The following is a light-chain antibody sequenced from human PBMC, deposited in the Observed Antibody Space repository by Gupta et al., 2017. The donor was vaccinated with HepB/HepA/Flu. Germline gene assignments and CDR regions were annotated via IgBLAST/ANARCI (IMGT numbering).Light chain of an antibody. Sequence: DVALIQTPLSLSVTPGQPASISCKSSQNLPQSCGKNYFYWYFKKSGQPPQLLIDELSNRFSGVPDRFSGGGSGTDFTLKISRVEAEDVGIYYCMQGGQVPITFGGGTKVEIK. V-gene: IGKV2D-29*01. J-gene: IGKJ4*01. CDR1: QNLPQSCGKNY. CDR3: MQGGQVPIT. CDR2: ELS.